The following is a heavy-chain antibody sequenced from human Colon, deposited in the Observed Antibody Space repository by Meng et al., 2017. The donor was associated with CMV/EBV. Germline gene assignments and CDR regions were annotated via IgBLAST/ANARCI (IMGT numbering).Heavy chain of an antibody. V-gene: IGHV2-5*02. Sequence: QTPLKGSGPTLVKPTQTLPLTFTFSGFSLRTPEVGVHWIRQPPGKALEWLALIYWDYDNQFRPSLKNRITITKDTSKNQVVLTMTNMDPVDTATYYCAHGRGWLTDYWGQGTLVTVSS. CDR2: IYWDYDN. J-gene: IGHJ4*02. CDR1: GFSLRTPEVG. D-gene: IGHD6-19*01. CDR3: AHGRGWLTDY.